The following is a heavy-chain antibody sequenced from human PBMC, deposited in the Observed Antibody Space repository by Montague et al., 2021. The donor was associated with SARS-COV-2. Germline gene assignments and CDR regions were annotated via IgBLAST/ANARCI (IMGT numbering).Heavy chain of an antibody. D-gene: IGHD6-19*01. J-gene: IGHJ5*02. Sequence: SETLSLTCTVSGGSINNSSYYWGWIPQPPGKDREWIGSIFYRGNTHYNASLKSRVTVSVDTSKSQFSLNLTSVTAADTALYYCARLTTSGSVAWGQGTLVTVSS. V-gene: IGHV4-39*01. CDR2: IFYRGNT. CDR1: GGSINNSSYY. CDR3: ARLTTSGSVA.